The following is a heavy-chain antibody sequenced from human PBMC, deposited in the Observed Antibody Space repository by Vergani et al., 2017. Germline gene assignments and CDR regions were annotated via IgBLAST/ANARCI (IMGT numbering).Heavy chain of an antibody. Sequence: EVQLLESGGGLVQPGGSLRLSCAASGFTFSSYAMSWVRQAPGKGLEWVSAISGSVGSTYYADSVKGRFTISRDNSKNTGYLKMNSLRAEDTAVYYCAKGGXSGSYSGHYYYMDVWGKGTTVTVSS. V-gene: IGHV3-23*01. CDR3: AKGGXSGSYSGHYYYMDV. J-gene: IGHJ6*03. CDR2: ISGSVGST. CDR1: GFTFSSYA. D-gene: IGHD1-26*01.